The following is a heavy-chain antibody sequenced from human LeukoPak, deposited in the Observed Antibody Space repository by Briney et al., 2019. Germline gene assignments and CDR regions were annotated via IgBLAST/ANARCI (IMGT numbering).Heavy chain of an antibody. D-gene: IGHD1-1*01. Sequence: GGSLRLSCAVSGFTFSSYAMSWVRQAPGKGLEWVSSISGSGGNTFYADSVRGRFTISRDNSKKTLYLQMNSLRVEDAAVYYCAKDPMDERGFDYWGQGTLVTVSA. V-gene: IGHV3-23*01. CDR1: GFTFSSYA. CDR2: ISGSGGNT. J-gene: IGHJ4*02. CDR3: AKDPMDERGFDY.